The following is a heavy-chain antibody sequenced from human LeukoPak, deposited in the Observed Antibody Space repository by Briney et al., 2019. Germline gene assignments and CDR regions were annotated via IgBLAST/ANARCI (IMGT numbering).Heavy chain of an antibody. CDR2: IKQDGSEK. J-gene: IGHJ4*02. D-gene: IGHD4-17*01. Sequence: GGSLRLSCTTSGFTFSTYWMSWVRQAPGKGLEWVANIKQDGSEKYYVDSAKGRFSISRDNAKNSLYLQMNSLRAEDTAVYYCTRHEYGKTGYWGQGTLVTVSS. CDR1: GFTFSTYW. CDR3: TRHEYGKTGY. V-gene: IGHV3-7*01.